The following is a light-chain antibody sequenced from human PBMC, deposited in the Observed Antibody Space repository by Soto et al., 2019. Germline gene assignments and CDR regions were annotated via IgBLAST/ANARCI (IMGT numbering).Light chain of an antibody. Sequence: DIQMTQSPSTLSASVGDRVTITCRASQSIGRWLAWYQQKPGKAPKFLIYDASSLEPGVPSRFSGSGSGSELTLTISSLQPDDFATYYCQQYDSYSPTFGQGTKVEV. CDR2: DAS. CDR3: QQYDSYSPT. J-gene: IGKJ1*01. CDR1: QSIGRW. V-gene: IGKV1-5*01.